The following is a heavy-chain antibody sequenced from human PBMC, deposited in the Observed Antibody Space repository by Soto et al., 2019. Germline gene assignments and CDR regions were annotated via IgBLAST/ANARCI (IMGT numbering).Heavy chain of an antibody. V-gene: IGHV3-33*01. D-gene: IGHD3-22*01. CDR1: GFTFSNYA. CDR3: ARDSWDISGYFSY. Sequence: QVQLVESGGGVVQTGRSLRLSCAASGFTFSNYAMHWVRQAPGKGLEWVAGIWYDGSNKNYADSVKGRFTISRDNSKNTLYVQMKSLRAEDTAMYYCARDSWDISGYFSYWGQGTLVTVSS. CDR2: IWYDGSNK. J-gene: IGHJ4*02.